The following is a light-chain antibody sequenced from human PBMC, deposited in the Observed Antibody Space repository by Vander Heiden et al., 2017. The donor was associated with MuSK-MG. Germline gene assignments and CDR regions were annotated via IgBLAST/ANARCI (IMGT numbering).Light chain of an antibody. CDR2: GTD. CDR1: RSNIGSNH. CDR3: AAWDDSLRGHVL. V-gene: IGLV1-47*01. Sequence: QAVLTQPVSVSGTPGQRITISCSGSRSNIGSNHVYWYQQFPGTATKVLIFGTDQRPSGVPDRFSGSKSGTSASLAISGLRPDEEADYYCAAWDDSLRGHVLFGGGTKVTVL. J-gene: IGLJ2*01.